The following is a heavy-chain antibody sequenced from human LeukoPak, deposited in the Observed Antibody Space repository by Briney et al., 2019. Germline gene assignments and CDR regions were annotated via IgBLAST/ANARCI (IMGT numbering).Heavy chain of an antibody. D-gene: IGHD3-22*01. CDR2: INPSGGST. J-gene: IGHJ4*02. CDR1: GYTFTIYY. Sequence: ASVTVSFTASGYTFTIYYMHWVRQAPGQGLEWMGIINPSGGSTSYAQKFQGRVTMTRDTSTSTVYMELSSLRSEDTAVYYCAGATDSSGYYSLDYWGQGTLVTVSS. V-gene: IGHV1-46*01. CDR3: AGATDSSGYYSLDY.